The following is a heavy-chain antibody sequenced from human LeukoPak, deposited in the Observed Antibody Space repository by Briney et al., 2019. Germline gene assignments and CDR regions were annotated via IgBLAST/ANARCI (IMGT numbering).Heavy chain of an antibody. CDR1: GGSISSYY. CDR2: IYYSGST. J-gene: IGHJ1*01. CDR3: ARANPYSSGFTRYFQH. Sequence: PSETLSLTCTVSGGSISSYYWSWIRQPPGKGLEWIGYIYYSGSTNYNPSLKSRVTISVDTSKNQFSLKLSSVTAADTAVYYCARANPYSSGFTRYFQHWGQGTLVTVSS. V-gene: IGHV4-59*01. D-gene: IGHD6-19*01.